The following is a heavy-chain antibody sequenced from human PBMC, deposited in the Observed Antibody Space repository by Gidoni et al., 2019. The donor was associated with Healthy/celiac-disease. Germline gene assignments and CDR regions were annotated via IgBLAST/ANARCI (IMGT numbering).Heavy chain of an antibody. J-gene: IGHJ4*02. D-gene: IGHD3-22*01. Sequence: QVQLVQSGAEVKKPGASVKVSCKASGYTFTSYYMHWVRQAPGQGLEWMGIINPSGGSTSYAQKCQGRVSMTRDTSTSTVNMELSSLRSEDTAVYYCARGPRSYYYDSSGYYPIEYWGQGTLVTVSS. CDR1: GYTFTSYY. V-gene: IGHV1-46*01. CDR2: INPSGGST. CDR3: ARGPRSYYYDSSGYYPIEY.